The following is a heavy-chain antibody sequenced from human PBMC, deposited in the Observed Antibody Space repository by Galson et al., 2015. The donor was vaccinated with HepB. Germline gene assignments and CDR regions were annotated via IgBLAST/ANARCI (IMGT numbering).Heavy chain of an antibody. D-gene: IGHD2-8*01. CDR2: IIPSVGRT. J-gene: IGHJ4*02. V-gene: IGHV1-69*11. Sequence: SVKVSCKASGYTFSSYAISWVRQAPGQGLEWMGRIIPSVGRTNYAQKFRGRVTITADESTSTAYMELSSLRSEDTAVYYCARTTLNGVWHVYSFDSWGQGTLVTVSS. CDR1: GYTFSSYA. CDR3: ARTTLNGVWHVYSFDS.